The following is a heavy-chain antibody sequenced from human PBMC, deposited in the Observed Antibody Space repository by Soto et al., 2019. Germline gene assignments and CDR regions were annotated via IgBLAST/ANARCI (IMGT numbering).Heavy chain of an antibody. Sequence: LRLSCAASGFTFSSYSMNWVRQAPGKGLEWVSSISSSSSYIYYADSVKGRFTISRDNAKNSLYLQMNSLRAEDTAVYYCARDSRIAANFDYWGQGTLVTVSS. J-gene: IGHJ4*02. CDR2: ISSSSSYI. CDR1: GFTFSSYS. D-gene: IGHD6-13*01. V-gene: IGHV3-21*01. CDR3: ARDSRIAANFDY.